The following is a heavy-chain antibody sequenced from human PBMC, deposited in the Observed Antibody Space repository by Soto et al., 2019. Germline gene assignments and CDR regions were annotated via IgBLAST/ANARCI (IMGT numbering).Heavy chain of an antibody. J-gene: IGHJ6*03. CDR2: IITDGSST. CDR3: ATGLSTRGYYMDA. CDR1: GFSFSIYW. D-gene: IGHD1-26*01. Sequence: GGSLRLSCAASGFSFSIYWMHWVRQAPGKGLVWVSRIITDGSSTSYADSVKGRFTISRDNAKDTLYLQMNSLRAEDTAVYYCATGLSTRGYYMDAWGKGTTVTVSS. V-gene: IGHV3-74*01.